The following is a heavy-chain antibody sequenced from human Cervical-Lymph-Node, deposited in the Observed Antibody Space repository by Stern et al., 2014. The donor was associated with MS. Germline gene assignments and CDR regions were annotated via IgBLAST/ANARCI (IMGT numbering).Heavy chain of an antibody. Sequence: EVQLVESGGGLVKPGGSLRLSCAASGFTFSSYSMNWVRQAPGKGLEWVSSISSSMSYINYADSVKGRFTISRDNAKNSLYLQVNSLRAEETAVYYCGNGDYGKYDAFDIWGQGTMVTVSS. V-gene: IGHV3-21*01. CDR2: ISSSMSYI. CDR3: GNGDYGKYDAFDI. CDR1: GFTFSSYS. J-gene: IGHJ3*02. D-gene: IGHD4-17*01.